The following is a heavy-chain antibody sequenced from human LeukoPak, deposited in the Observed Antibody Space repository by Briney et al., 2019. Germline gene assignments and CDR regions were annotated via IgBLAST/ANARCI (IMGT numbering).Heavy chain of an antibody. CDR2: ISYDGSNK. CDR1: GFTVSSSY. D-gene: IGHD5-18*01. Sequence: GGSLRLSCAASGFTVSSSYMTWVRQAPGKGLEWVAVISYDGSNKYYADSVKGRFTISRDNSKNTLYLQMNSLRAEDTAVYYCARGMDTAMVPLDYWGQGTLVTVSS. J-gene: IGHJ4*02. CDR3: ARGMDTAMVPLDY. V-gene: IGHV3-30-3*01.